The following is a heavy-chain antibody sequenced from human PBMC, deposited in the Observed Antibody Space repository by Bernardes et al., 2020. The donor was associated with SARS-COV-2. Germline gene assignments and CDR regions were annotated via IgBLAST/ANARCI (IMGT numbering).Heavy chain of an antibody. CDR1: GFTFSSYG. J-gene: IGHJ4*02. D-gene: IGHD2-15*01. Sequence: GGSLRLSCAASGFTFSSYGMHWVRQAPGKGLEWVAVIWYDGSNKYYADSVKGRFTISRDNSKNTLYLQMNSLRAEDTAVYYCAREGEVGVEVVVAGLDYWGQGTLVTVSS. CDR2: IWYDGSNK. V-gene: IGHV3-33*01. CDR3: AREGEVGVEVVVAGLDY.